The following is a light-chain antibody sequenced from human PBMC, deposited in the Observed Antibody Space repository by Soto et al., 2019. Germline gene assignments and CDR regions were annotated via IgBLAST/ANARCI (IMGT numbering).Light chain of an antibody. CDR1: QTIARY. Sequence: DIQMTQSPSPLSASVGDRIIITCRASQTIARYINWFQQKSGQPPKLLVYAASTLRHGVPSRFSASGPGSDFTLTINSLQPEDLATYYCQQSFNAPFNFGPGTKVDIK. CDR2: AAS. CDR3: QQSFNAPFN. V-gene: IGKV1-39*01. J-gene: IGKJ3*01.